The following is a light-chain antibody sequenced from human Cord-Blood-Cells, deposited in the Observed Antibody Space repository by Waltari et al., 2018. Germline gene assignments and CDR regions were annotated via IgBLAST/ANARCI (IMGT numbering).Light chain of an antibody. CDR3: SSYTSSSTLV. CDR2: DVS. Sequence: QSALTHPASVSGSPGQSITISCPGTSSDAGGYNYVSCYQQHPGKAPKLMIYDVSNRPSGFSNRFSGSKSGNTASLTISGLQAEDEADYYCSSYTSSSTLVFGGGTKLTVL. V-gene: IGLV2-14*01. J-gene: IGLJ3*02. CDR1: SSDAGGYNY.